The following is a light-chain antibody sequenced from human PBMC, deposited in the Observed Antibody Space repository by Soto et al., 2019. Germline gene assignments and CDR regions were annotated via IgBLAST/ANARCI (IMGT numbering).Light chain of an antibody. V-gene: IGLV1-40*01. CDR3: QSYDSSLSVV. Sequence: QSVLTQPPSLSGAPGQRVTISCTGSSSNIGAGYDVHWYQQLPGTAPKLLIYGNSNRPSGVPDRFSGSKSGTSASLAITGLQAEDEADYYCQSYDSSLSVVFGGGTKLTV. J-gene: IGLJ2*01. CDR2: GNS. CDR1: SSNIGAGYD.